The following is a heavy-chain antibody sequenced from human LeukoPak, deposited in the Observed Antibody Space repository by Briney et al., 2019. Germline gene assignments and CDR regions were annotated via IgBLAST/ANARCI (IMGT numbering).Heavy chain of an antibody. V-gene: IGHV3-7*01. CDR3: ARDQVARGIVFDI. D-gene: IGHD1-26*01. CDR2: IKQDASEK. CDR1: GFTLSIYW. Sequence: GGSLRLSCAASGFTLSIYWMSWVRQAPGKGLEWVANIKQDASEKDYVDSVKGRFTISRDNAKNSLYLQMNSLTAEDTAVYYCARDQVARGIVFDIWGQGTMVTVSS. J-gene: IGHJ3*02.